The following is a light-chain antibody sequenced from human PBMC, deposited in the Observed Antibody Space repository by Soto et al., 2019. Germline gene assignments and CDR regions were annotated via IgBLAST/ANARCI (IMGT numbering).Light chain of an antibody. J-gene: IGLJ2*01. Sequence: QSVLTQPPSASGTPGQRVTISCSGSSSNIGSNTVNWYQQLPGTAPKLLIYSNNQRPSGVPDRFSGSKSGTSASLAISGLQCEDEADYYCAAWDDSLNGRVFGGGTKVTVL. CDR3: AAWDDSLNGRV. CDR1: SSNIGSNT. CDR2: SNN. V-gene: IGLV1-44*01.